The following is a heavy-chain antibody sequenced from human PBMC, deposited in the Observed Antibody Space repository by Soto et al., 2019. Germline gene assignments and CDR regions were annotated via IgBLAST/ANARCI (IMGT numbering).Heavy chain of an antibody. CDR1: GGSISSYY. J-gene: IGHJ4*02. D-gene: IGHD5-12*01. Sequence: QVQLQESGPGLVKPSETLSLTCTVSGGSISSYYWSWIRQPPGKGLEWIGYIYYSGSTNYNPSLKSRVTISVDTSKNQFSLKLSSVTAADTAVYYCARGVATIPVDYWGQGTLVTVSS. CDR3: ARGVATIPVDY. CDR2: IYYSGST. V-gene: IGHV4-59*01.